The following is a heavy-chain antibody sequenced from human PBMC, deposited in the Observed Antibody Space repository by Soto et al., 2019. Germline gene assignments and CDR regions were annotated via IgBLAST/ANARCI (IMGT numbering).Heavy chain of an antibody. V-gene: IGHV2-5*02. CDR1: GFSLSTSGVG. J-gene: IGHJ4*02. CDR2: IYWDDDK. CDR3: AHLSSATTSSEFDY. D-gene: IGHD2-2*01. Sequence: QITLKESGPTLVKPTQTLTLTCTFSGFSLSTSGVGVGWIRQPPGKALEWLALIYWDDDKRYSPSLKSRLTIXKXTXXNQVVLTMTNMDPVDTATYYCAHLSSATTSSEFDYWGQGTLVTVSS.